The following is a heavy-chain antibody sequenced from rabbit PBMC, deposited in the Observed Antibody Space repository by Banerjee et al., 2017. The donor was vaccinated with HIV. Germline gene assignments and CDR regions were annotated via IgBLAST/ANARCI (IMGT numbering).Heavy chain of an antibody. D-gene: IGHD7-1*01. CDR1: GFSFSSSYW. V-gene: IGHV1S45*01. CDR2: IGTSSAIT. Sequence: QQQLEESGGGLVKPGGTLTLTCAASGFSFSSSYWICWVRQAPGKGLEWIACIGTSSAITYYASWAKGRFTISKTSSTTVTLQMTSLTAADTATYFCARDLDYAGYLWGPGTLVTVS. CDR3: ARDLDYAGYL. J-gene: IGHJ4*01.